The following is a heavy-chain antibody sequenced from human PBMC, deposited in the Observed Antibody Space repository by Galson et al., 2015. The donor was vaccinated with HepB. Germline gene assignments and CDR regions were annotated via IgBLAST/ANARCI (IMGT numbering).Heavy chain of an antibody. V-gene: IGHV3/OR16-8*01. CDR3: AKDQGGALYQYYGMDV. D-gene: IGHD4/OR15-4a*01. J-gene: IGHJ6*02. CDR1: GFTFSNHY. Sequence: SLRLSCAASGFTFSNHYMSWVRQAPGKGLEWVSYISGDSGYTNYADSVKGRFTISRDNAKNSLYLQMNSLRAEDTALYYCAKDQGGALYQYYGMDVWGQGTTVTVSS. CDR2: ISGDSGYT.